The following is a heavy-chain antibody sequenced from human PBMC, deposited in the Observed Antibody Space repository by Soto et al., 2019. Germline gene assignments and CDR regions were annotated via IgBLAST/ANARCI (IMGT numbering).Heavy chain of an antibody. CDR2: IYYSGST. D-gene: IGHD3-16*01. J-gene: IGHJ5*02. CDR3: ARDRGRGWFDP. CDR1: GGSVSSGSYY. Sequence: SETLSLTCTVSGGSVSSGSYYWSWIRQPPGKGLEWIGYIYYSGSTNYNPSLKSRVTISVDTSKNQFSLKLSSVTAADTAVYYCARDRGRGWFDPWGQGTLVTVSS. V-gene: IGHV4-61*01.